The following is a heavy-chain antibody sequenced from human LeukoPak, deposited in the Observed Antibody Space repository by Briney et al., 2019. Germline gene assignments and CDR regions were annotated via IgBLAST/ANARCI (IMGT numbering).Heavy chain of an antibody. CDR1: GYTFTGYY. J-gene: IGHJ4*02. V-gene: IGHV1-2*02. CDR2: INPNSGGT. D-gene: IGHD6-25*01. Sequence: ASVKVSCKASGYTFTGYYMHWVRQAPGQGLEWMGWINPNSGGTNYAQKLQGRVTMTRDTSISTAYMELSRLRSDDTAVYYCESLPYSRGWFDYWGQGTLVTVSS. CDR3: ESLPYSRGWFDY.